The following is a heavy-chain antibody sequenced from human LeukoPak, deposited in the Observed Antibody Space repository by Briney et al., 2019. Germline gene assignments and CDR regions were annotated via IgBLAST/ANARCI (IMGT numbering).Heavy chain of an antibody. D-gene: IGHD1-1*01. CDR1: GFTFTSAW. Sequence: GGSLRLSCAASGFTFTSAWMSWVRQAPGKGLEWVGRIKSKTDGRTTDYAAPVKGRFTISRDDSKNTVFLQMNSLKTEDTAFYYCSTEDQRNSWGQGTLVTVSS. V-gene: IGHV3-15*01. J-gene: IGHJ4*02. CDR3: STEDQRNS. CDR2: IKSKTDGRTT.